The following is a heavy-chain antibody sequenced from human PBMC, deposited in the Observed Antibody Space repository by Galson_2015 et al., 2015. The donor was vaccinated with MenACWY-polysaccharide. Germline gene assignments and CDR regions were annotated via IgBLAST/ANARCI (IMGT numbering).Heavy chain of an antibody. Sequence: SLRLSCAASGFTFSSYAMSWVRQAPGKGLEWVSATTGSGGKTYYADSVKGRFTISRDNSKNTLFLQMNSLRVEDRAVYHCPKGQRRELPLDSGGQGTLVTVSS. CDR1: GFTFSSYA. J-gene: IGHJ4*02. CDR2: TTGSGGKT. D-gene: IGHD3-10*01. CDR3: PKGQRRELPLDS. V-gene: IGHV3-23*01.